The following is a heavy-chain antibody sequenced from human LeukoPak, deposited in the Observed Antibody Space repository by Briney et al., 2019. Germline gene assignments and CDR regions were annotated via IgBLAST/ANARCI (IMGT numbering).Heavy chain of an antibody. J-gene: IGHJ6*02. CDR2: IIPILGIA. V-gene: IGHV1-69*04. Sequence: GASVKVSCKASGGTFSSYAISWVRQAPGQGLEWMGRIIPILGIANYAQKFQGRVTITADKSTSTAYMELSSLRSEDTAVYYCASWRDFGRVYYYGMDVWGQGTTVTVSS. CDR3: ASWRDFGRVYYYGMDV. CDR1: GGTFSSYA. D-gene: IGHD3-10*01.